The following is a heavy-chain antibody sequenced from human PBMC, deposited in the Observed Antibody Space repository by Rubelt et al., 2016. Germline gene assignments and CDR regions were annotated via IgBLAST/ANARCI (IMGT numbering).Heavy chain of an antibody. CDR2: IYYSGST. V-gene: IGHV4-39*01. Sequence: QLQLQESGPGLVKPSETLSLTCTVSGGSISSSSYYWSWIRQHPGKGLEWIGYIYYSGSTYYNPSLKVRVTISVDTSKNHFSLMLSSLTAADTAVYYCARRAYCSSTSCYRVVDYWGQGTLVTVSS. CDR3: ARRAYCSSTSCYRVVDY. J-gene: IGHJ4*02. CDR1: GGSISSSSYY. D-gene: IGHD2-2*01.